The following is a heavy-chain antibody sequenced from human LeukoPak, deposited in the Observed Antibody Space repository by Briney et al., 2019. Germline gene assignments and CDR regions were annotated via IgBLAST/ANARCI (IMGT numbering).Heavy chain of an antibody. CDR1: GFTFSSYS. Sequence: GGSLRLSCAASGFTFSSYSMNWVRQAPGKGLEWVSSISGSSSYIYYADSVKGRFTISRDNAKNSLYLQMNSLRAEDTAVYYCARGGGASPQVRYWGQGTLVTVSS. D-gene: IGHD1-26*01. CDR2: ISGSSSYI. J-gene: IGHJ4*02. CDR3: ARGGGASPQVRY. V-gene: IGHV3-21*01.